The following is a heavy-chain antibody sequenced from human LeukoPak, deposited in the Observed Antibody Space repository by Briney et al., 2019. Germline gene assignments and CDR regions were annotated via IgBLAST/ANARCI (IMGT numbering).Heavy chain of an antibody. CDR2: INHSGST. CDR1: GGSLSGYS. V-gene: IGHV4-34*01. Sequence: PSETLSLTCAVYGGSLSGYSWGWIRQPPGKGLEWIGEINHSGSTNYNPSLKSRVTISADTSKNQFSLKLSAVTAADTAFYYCARVPGRPADVFDHWGQGTLVTVSS. D-gene: IGHD2-2*01. CDR3: ARVPGRPADVFDH. J-gene: IGHJ4*02.